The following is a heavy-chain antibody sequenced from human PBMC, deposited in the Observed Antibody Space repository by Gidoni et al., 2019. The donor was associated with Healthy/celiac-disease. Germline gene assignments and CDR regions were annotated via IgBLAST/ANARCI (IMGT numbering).Heavy chain of an antibody. V-gene: IGHV3-30-3*01. CDR2: ISYDGSNK. CDR1: GFTFSSYA. J-gene: IGHJ3*02. Sequence: QVQLVESGGGVVQPGRSLRLSCAASGFTFSSYALHWVRQAPGKGLEWVAVISYDGSNKYYADSVKGRFTISRDNSKNTLYLQMNSLRAEDTAVYYCARDSGLITFGGVIMYAFDIWGQGTMVTVSS. CDR3: ARDSGLITFGGVIMYAFDI. D-gene: IGHD3-16*02.